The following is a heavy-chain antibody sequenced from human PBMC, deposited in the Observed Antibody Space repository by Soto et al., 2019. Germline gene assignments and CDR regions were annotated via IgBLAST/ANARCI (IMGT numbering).Heavy chain of an antibody. D-gene: IGHD4-4*01. CDR3: ARHVGLTRPSGWFDP. V-gene: IGHV3-23*01. J-gene: IGHJ5*02. CDR1: GFTFSSYA. CDR2: ISGSGGST. Sequence: GGSLRLSCAASGFTFSSYAMSWVRQAPGKGLEWVSAISGSGGSTYYADSVKGRFTISRDNSKNTLYLQMNSLRAEDTAVYYCARHVGLTRPSGWFDPWVQGTLVTVSS.